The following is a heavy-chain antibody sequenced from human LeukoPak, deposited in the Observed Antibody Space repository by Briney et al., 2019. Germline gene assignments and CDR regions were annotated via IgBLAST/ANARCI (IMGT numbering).Heavy chain of an antibody. Sequence: ASVRVSCEVFGFTFTSYYFHWVRQAPGQGLEYMGWINPHSGGTNYAPKFRGKVTMTSDTSTDTAYLEVDSLTSDDTAVYYCARVYRQYDGFDIWGQGTLVIVSS. CDR2: INPHSGGT. J-gene: IGHJ3*02. D-gene: IGHD1-26*01. V-gene: IGHV1-2*02. CDR1: GFTFTSYY. CDR3: ARVYRQYDGFDI.